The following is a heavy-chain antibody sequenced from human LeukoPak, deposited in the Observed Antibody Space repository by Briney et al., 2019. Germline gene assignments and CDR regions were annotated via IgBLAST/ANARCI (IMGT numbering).Heavy chain of an antibody. D-gene: IGHD3-22*01. CDR1: GFTFSSYA. Sequence: GGSLRLSCAASGFTFSSYAMHWVRQAPGKGLEWVAVISYDGSNKYYADSVKGRFTISRDNSKNTLYLQMNSLRAEDTAVYYCAGDLDYYDSSGYYPDENWGQGTLVTVSS. CDR2: ISYDGSNK. CDR3: AGDLDYYDSSGYYPDEN. V-gene: IGHV3-30-3*01. J-gene: IGHJ4*02.